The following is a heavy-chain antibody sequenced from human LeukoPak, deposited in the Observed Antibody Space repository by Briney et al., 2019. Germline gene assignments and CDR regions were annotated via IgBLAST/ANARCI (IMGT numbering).Heavy chain of an antibody. CDR2: INHSGST. CDR1: GGSFSGYY. J-gene: IGHJ6*02. D-gene: IGHD3-3*01. V-gene: IGHV4-34*01. CDR3: ARRITIFGVVPYYYYGMDV. Sequence: PSETLFLTCAVYGGSFSGYYWSWIRQPPGKGLEWIGEINHSGSTNYNPSLKSRVTISVDTSKNQFSLKLSSVTAADTAVYYCARRITIFGVVPYYYYGMDVWGQGTTVTVSS.